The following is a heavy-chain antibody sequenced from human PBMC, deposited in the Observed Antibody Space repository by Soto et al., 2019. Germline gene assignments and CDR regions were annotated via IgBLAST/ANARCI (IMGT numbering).Heavy chain of an antibody. J-gene: IGHJ4*02. CDR1: GFTFSNYW. V-gene: IGHV3-7*03. CDR3: SSGTSVTTSDY. CDR2: IKEDGSEK. Sequence: GGSLRLSCAASGFTFSNYWMGWVRQAPGKGLEWVANIKEDGSEKYYVDSVKGRFTVSRDNAKNSLYRQMNSLRAEDTAVYYCSSGTSVTTSDYWGQG. D-gene: IGHD4-4*01.